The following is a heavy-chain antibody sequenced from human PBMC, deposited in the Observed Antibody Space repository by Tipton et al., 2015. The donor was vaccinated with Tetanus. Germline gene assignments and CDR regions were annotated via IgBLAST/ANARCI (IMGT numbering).Heavy chain of an antibody. Sequence: TLSLTCTVSGGSLRSGDHYWSWIRQPPGKGLEWLAYISASGSTNSNYSLKSRITISRDTSKNQFSLKLASVTAADTAVYYCARGDVSFDIWGHGTMVTVSS. CDR1: GGSLRSGDHY. V-gene: IGHV4-61*08. CDR3: ARGDVSFDI. J-gene: IGHJ3*02. CDR2: ISASGST. D-gene: IGHD2-8*01.